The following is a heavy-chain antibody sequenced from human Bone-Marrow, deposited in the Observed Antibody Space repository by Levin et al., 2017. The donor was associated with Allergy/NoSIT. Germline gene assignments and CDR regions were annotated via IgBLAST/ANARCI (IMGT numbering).Heavy chain of an antibody. CDR3: ASCGTDNWFDP. Sequence: GGSLRLSCAASGFTFSSYSMNWVRQAPGKGLEWVSSISSSSSYIYYADSVKGRFTISRDNAKNSLYLQMNSLRAEDTAVYYCASCGTDNWFDPWGQGTLVTVSS. CDR1: GFTFSSYS. V-gene: IGHV3-21*01. J-gene: IGHJ5*02. CDR2: ISSSSSYI.